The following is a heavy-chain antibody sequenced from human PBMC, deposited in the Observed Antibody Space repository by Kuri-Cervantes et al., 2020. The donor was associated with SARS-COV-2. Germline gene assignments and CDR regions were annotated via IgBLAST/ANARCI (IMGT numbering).Heavy chain of an antibody. Sequence: SETLSLTGTVSGGSISSSSYYWGWIRQPPGKGLEWIGSIYYIGRTYYNPSLKSRVTISVDTSKNQFSLKLSSVTAADTAVYYCARHRRWGSIVARPGYFDYWGQGTLVTVSS. J-gene: IGHJ4*02. D-gene: IGHD6-6*01. CDR1: GGSISSSSYY. CDR3: ARHRRWGSIVARPGYFDY. CDR2: IYYIGRT. V-gene: IGHV4-39*01.